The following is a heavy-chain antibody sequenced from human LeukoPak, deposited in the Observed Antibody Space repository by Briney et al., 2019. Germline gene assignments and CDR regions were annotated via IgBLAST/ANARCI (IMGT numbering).Heavy chain of an antibody. Sequence: GGSLRLSCAASGFTFSDYYMSWIRQAPGKGLEWVSAISGSGGSTYYADSVKGRFTISRDNSKNTLYLQMNSLRAEDTAVYYCAKGGSSGYYYYFDYWGQGTLVTVSS. CDR1: GFTFSDYY. J-gene: IGHJ4*02. V-gene: IGHV3-23*01. CDR3: AKGGSSGYYYYFDY. D-gene: IGHD3-22*01. CDR2: ISGSGGST.